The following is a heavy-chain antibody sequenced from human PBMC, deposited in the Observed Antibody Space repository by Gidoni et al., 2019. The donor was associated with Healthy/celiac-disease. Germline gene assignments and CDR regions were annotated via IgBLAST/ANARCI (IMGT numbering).Heavy chain of an antibody. CDR2: IWHDGSNK. D-gene: IGHD1-26*01. CDR3: ARARLRSLGWFDP. V-gene: IGHV3-33*01. J-gene: IGHJ5*02. CDR1: GFPFSSYG. Sequence: QAQLVESGGGVVQPGRSLRIPCAAYGFPFSSYGMHWVRQAPGKGLEWVAVIWHDGSNKYYADSVKGRFTISRDNSKNTLYLQMNSLRAEDTSVYYCARARLRSLGWFDPWGQGTLVTVSS.